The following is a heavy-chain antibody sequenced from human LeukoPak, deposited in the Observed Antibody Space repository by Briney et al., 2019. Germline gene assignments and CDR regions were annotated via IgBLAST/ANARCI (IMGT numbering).Heavy chain of an antibody. CDR2: IYTSGST. V-gene: IGHV4-4*07. D-gene: IGHD1-20*01. J-gene: IGHJ6*03. CDR3: ARAVQSADNWVGHYCYMDV. Sequence: SETLSLTCTVSGGSISSYYWSWIRQPAGKGLEWIGRIYTSGSTNYNLSLKSRVTMSVDTSKNQFSLKLSSVTAADTAVYYCARAVQSADNWVGHYCYMDVWGKGTTVTVSS. CDR1: GGSISSYY.